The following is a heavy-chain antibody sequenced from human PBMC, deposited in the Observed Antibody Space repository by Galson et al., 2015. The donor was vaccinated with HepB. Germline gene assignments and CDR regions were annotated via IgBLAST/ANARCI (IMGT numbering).Heavy chain of an antibody. D-gene: IGHD4-17*01. J-gene: IGHJ1*01. CDR3: AKVEDYGDWGAQYFQH. V-gene: IGHV3-23*01. Sequence: SLRLSCAASGFTFSSYAMNWVRQAPRKGLEWVSAISGSGGSTYYADSVKGRFTISRDNSKNTLYLQMNSLRAEDTAVYYCAKVEDYGDWGAQYFQHWGQGTLVTVSS. CDR2: ISGSGGST. CDR1: GFTFSSYA.